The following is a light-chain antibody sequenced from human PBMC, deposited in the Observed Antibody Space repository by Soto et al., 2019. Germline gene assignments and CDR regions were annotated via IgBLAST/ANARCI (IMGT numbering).Light chain of an antibody. Sequence: QSALPQPASVSGSPGPSITISCTGTSSDVVGYNYVSWYQQHPGKAPKLMIYDVSNRPSGVSNRFSGSKSGNTASLTISGLQAEDEADYYCSSYTSSSTPVVFGGGTKLTVL. CDR3: SSYTSSSTPVV. V-gene: IGLV2-14*01. J-gene: IGLJ2*01. CDR1: SSDVVGYNY. CDR2: DVS.